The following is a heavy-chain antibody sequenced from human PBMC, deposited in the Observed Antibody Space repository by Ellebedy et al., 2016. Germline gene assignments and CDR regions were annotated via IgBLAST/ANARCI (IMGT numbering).Heavy chain of an antibody. CDR3: ARQSSGWYRPKYYFDY. D-gene: IGHD6-19*01. CDR2: INHSGST. CDR1: GGSFSGYY. V-gene: IGHV4-34*01. Sequence: SETLSLXCAVYGGSFSGYYWSWIRQPPGKGLEWIGEINHSGSTNYNPSLKSRVTISVDTSKNQFSLKLSSVTAADTAVYYCARQSSGWYRPKYYFDYWGQGTLVTVSS. J-gene: IGHJ4*02.